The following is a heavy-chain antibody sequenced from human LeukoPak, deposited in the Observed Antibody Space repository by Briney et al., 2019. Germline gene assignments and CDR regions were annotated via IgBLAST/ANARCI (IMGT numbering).Heavy chain of an antibody. D-gene: IGHD6-6*01. Sequence: SETLSLTCTVSGGSISSYYWSWIRQPAGKGLEWIGQIYTSGSTNYNPSFKSRVTMSVDTSKSQFSLNLNSVTAADTAVYYCAREYSSSSGGPCFDYWGQGTLVTVSS. CDR3: AREYSSSSGGPCFDY. J-gene: IGHJ4*02. V-gene: IGHV4-4*07. CDR1: GGSISSYY. CDR2: IYTSGST.